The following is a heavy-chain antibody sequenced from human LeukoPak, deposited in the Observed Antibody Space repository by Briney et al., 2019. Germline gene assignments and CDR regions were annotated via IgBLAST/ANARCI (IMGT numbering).Heavy chain of an antibody. CDR1: GFTFSTYA. J-gene: IGHJ4*02. CDR3: AKDSYDILTGPYDN. CDR2: IRGNGGAT. Sequence: GSLRLSCAASGFTFSTYAMTWVRQAPGKELEWVSAIRGNGGATYYADSVKGRFTISRDNSKNTLYLQMNSLRAEDTAVYYCAKDSYDILTGPYDNWGQGTLVTVSS. D-gene: IGHD3-9*01. V-gene: IGHV3-23*01.